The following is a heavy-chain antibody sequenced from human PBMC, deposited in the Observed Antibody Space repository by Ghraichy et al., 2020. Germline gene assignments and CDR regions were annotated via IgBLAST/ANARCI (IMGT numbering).Heavy chain of an antibody. CDR1: GGSVSSRNYY. J-gene: IGHJ6*04. Sequence: SETLSLTCTVSGGSVSSRNYYWGWIRQPPGKGLEWIGSVYYSGSTSYNPSLKSRVTISVDTSKNQFSLKLSSVTAADTAVYYCARPGYNNNYFEVGMDVWGKGTTVTVSS. D-gene: IGHD1-14*01. CDR3: ARPGYNNNYFEVGMDV. CDR2: VYYSGST. V-gene: IGHV4-39*01.